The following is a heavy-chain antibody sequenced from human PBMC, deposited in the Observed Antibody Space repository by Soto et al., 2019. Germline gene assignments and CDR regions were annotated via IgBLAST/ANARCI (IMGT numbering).Heavy chain of an antibody. CDR3: ARRSEGYYDR. CDR1: GFTFGSYD. V-gene: IGHV3-13*01. CDR2: IGTADDT. J-gene: IGHJ5*02. Sequence: GSLRLSCAASGFTFGSYDMHWVRQATGRGLEWVSGIGTADDTYYPDSVKGRFTISRENAKNSLYLQMNSLRAEDTAVYYCARRSEGYYDRWGQGTLVTVSS. D-gene: IGHD3-10*01.